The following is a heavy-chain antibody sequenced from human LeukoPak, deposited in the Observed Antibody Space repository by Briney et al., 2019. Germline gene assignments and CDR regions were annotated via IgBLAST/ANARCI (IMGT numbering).Heavy chain of an antibody. CDR1: GGSISSSSYY. D-gene: IGHD6-19*01. CDR2: IYYSGST. Sequence: PSGTLSLTCAVSGGSISSSSYYWGWIRQPPGKGLEWIGSIYYSGSTYYNPSLKSRVTISVDTSKNQFSLKLSSVTAADTAVYYCASICPYSSGWYACAFDIWGQGTMVTVSS. CDR3: ASICPYSSGWYACAFDI. J-gene: IGHJ3*02. V-gene: IGHV4-39*01.